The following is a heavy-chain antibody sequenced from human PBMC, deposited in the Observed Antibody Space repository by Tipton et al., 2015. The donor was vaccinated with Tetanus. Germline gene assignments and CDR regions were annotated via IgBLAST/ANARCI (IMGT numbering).Heavy chain of an antibody. Sequence: TLSLTCTVSGGSISSYYWSWIRQPPGKGLEWIGYIYYSGSTNYNPSLKSRVTISVDTSKNQFSLKLSSVTAADTAVHYCARSYDFWSGPHRDYWGQGTLVTVSS. CDR1: GGSISSYY. V-gene: IGHV4-59*01. CDR3: ARSYDFWSGPHRDY. J-gene: IGHJ4*02. CDR2: IYYSGST. D-gene: IGHD3-3*01.